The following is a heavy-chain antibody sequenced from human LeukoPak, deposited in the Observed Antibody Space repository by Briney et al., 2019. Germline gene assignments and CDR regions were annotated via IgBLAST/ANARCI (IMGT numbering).Heavy chain of an antibody. D-gene: IGHD5-18*01. J-gene: IGHJ4*02. CDR3: VKEDRGYSYVTYTFDY. Sequence: PGGSLRLSCAASGFTFSSYGMHWVRQAPGKGLEWVAVISYDGSNKYYADSVKGRFTISRDNSKNTLYLQMNSLRAEDTAVYYCVKEDRGYSYVTYTFDYWGQGTLVTVSS. V-gene: IGHV3-30*18. CDR1: GFTFSSYG. CDR2: ISYDGSNK.